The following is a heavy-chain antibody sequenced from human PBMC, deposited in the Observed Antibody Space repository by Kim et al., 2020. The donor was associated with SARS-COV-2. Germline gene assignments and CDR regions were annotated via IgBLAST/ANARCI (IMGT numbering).Heavy chain of an antibody. Sequence: SETLSLTCTVSGGSISSGGYYWSWIRQHPGKGLEWIGYIYYSGSTYYNPSLKSRVTISVDTSKNQFSLKLSSVTAADTAVYYCARERITMVRGVIYSGYGMDFWGQGTTVTVSS. CDR1: GGSISSGGYY. D-gene: IGHD3-10*01. V-gene: IGHV4-31*03. J-gene: IGHJ6*02. CDR2: IYYSGST. CDR3: ARERITMVRGVIYSGYGMDF.